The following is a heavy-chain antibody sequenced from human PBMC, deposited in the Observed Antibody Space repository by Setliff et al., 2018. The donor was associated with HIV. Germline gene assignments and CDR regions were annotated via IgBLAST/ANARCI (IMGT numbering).Heavy chain of an antibody. J-gene: IGHJ4*02. D-gene: IGHD2-2*01. CDR2: IYYSGST. V-gene: IGHV4-59*01. CDR1: GGSISSYY. Sequence: TSETLSLTCTVSGGSISSYYWSWIRQPPGKGLEWIGYIYYSGSTYYNPSLKSRITISVDTSENQFSLKLTSVTAADTAVYYCARDRSVPGTYRYFDYWGQGTLVTVSS. CDR3: ARDRSVPGTYRYFDY.